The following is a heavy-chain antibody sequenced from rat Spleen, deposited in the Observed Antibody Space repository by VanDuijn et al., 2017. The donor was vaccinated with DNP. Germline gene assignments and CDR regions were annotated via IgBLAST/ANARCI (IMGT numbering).Heavy chain of an antibody. V-gene: IGHV5-7*01. CDR2: IIYDGSST. J-gene: IGHJ3*01. CDR3: ARLFAY. Sequence: EVQLVESGGGLVQPGNSLKLSCAASGFTFSDYAMAWVRQSPKKGLEWVATIIYDGSSTYYRDSVKGRFTVSRDNAKSTLYLQMDSLRSEDTATYYCARLFAYWGQGTLVTVSS. CDR1: GFTFSDYA.